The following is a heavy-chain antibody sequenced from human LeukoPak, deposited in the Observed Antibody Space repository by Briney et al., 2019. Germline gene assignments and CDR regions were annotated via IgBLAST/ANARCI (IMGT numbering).Heavy chain of an antibody. CDR2: IYYRGNT. CDR3: ARSRDGYISTFDY. Sequence: SETLSLTCTVSGGSISSSSFYWGWIRQPPGKGLEWIGSIYYRGNTYYNPSLKSRVTISVDTSKNQFSLELSSVTAADTAVYYCARSRDGYISTFDYWGQGTLVTVSS. V-gene: IGHV4-39*01. CDR1: GGSISSSSFY. J-gene: IGHJ4*02. D-gene: IGHD5-24*01.